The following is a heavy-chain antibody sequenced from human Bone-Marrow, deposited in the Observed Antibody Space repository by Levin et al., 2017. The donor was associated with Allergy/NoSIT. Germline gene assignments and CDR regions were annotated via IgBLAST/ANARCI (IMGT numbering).Heavy chain of an antibody. V-gene: IGHV4-31*03. D-gene: IGHD5-24*01. J-gene: IGHJ4*02. CDR2: IYYSGTT. CDR1: GGSISTGGFH. CDR3: AKDDGYVFDY. Sequence: ASETLSLTCSLSGGSISTGGFHWSWVRQRPGKGLEWIGYIYYSGTTYYNPSLQSRLSISIDTSKNQFSLRLTSVTAADTAVYYCAKDDGYVFDYRGQGTLVTGSS.